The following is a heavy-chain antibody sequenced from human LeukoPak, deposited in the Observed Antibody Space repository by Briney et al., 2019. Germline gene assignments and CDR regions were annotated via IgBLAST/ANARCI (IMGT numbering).Heavy chain of an antibody. J-gene: IGHJ4*02. Sequence: GGSLRLSCAASGFTYSSYAMGWLRQAPGQALEWVSSISGSASTTYYADSVKGRFTISRDNSKNTLYLQMYSLRGEDTAVYYCAKRQWIQLWAPPGYWGQGTLVTVPS. CDR1: GFTYSSYA. CDR3: AKRQWIQLWAPPGY. CDR2: ISGSASTT. V-gene: IGHV3-23*01. D-gene: IGHD5-18*01.